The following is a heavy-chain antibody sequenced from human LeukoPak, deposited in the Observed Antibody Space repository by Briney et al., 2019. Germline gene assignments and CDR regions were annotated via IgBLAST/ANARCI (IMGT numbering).Heavy chain of an antibody. CDR1: GGSISSSSYY. J-gene: IGHJ3*02. CDR3: ARVGEVTTDAFDI. CDR2: IYYSGST. D-gene: IGHD4-17*01. V-gene: IGHV4-39*07. Sequence: PSETLSLTCTVSGGSISSSSYYWGWIRQPPGKGLEWIGSIYYSGSTYYNPSLKSRVTISVDTSKNQFSLKLSSVTAADTAVYYCARVGEVTTDAFDIWGQGTMVTVSS.